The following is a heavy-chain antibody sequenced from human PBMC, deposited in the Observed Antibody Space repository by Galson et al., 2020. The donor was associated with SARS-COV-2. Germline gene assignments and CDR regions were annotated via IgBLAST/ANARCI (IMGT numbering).Heavy chain of an antibody. V-gene: IGHV3-21*01. CDR1: GFPFSNYS. J-gene: IGHJ6*02. D-gene: IGHD5-18*01. Sequence: GESLKISCAASGFPFSNYSMNWVRLAPGKGLEWVSTISTSSSYTYYVDSEKGRFSIARDNPRNSLYLQMNSLRAEDTAVYYCARDEGIRGYNYGRLYYGMDVWGQGTTVTVSS. CDR3: ARDEGIRGYNYGRLYYGMDV. CDR2: ISTSSSYT.